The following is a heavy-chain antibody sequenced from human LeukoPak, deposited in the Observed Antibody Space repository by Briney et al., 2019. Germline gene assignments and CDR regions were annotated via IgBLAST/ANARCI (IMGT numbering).Heavy chain of an antibody. J-gene: IGHJ5*02. D-gene: IGHD1-26*01. CDR1: GYTFTSYY. Sequence: ASVKVSCKASGYTFTSYYMHWVRQAPGQGLEWMGIINPSGGSTSYAQKFQGRVTITRDMSTSTAYMELSSLRFEDTAVYYCAADVVGAKSRFDPWGQGTLVTVSS. CDR2: INPSGGST. CDR3: AADVVGAKSRFDP. V-gene: IGHV1-46*01.